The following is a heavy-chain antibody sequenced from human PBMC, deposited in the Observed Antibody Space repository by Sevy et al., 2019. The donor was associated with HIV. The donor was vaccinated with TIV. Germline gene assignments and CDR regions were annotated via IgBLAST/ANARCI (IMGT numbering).Heavy chain of an antibody. V-gene: IGHV3-30-3*01. D-gene: IGHD1-26*01. CDR3: ARDGNSGSYRYFDY. CDR1: GFTFSSYA. J-gene: IGHJ4*02. Sequence: GGSLRLSCAASGFTFSSYAMHWVRQAPGKGLEWVAVISYDGSNKYYADSVKGRFTISRDNSKNTLYLQMNSLGAEDTAVYYCARDGNSGSYRYFDYWGQGTLVTVSS. CDR2: ISYDGSNK.